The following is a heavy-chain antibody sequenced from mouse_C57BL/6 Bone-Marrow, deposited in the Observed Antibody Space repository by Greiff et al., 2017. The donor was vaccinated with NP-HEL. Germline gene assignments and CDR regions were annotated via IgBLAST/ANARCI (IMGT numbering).Heavy chain of an antibody. CDR1: GYTFTSYW. CDR3: ARWGSFYGYYWYFDV. Sequence: QVQLQQPGAELVMPGASVKLSCKASGYTFTSYWMHWVKQRPGQGLEWIGEIDPSDSYTNYNQKFKGKSTLTVDKSSSTAYIQLSSLTSEDSAVYYCARWGSFYGYYWYFDVWGTGTTVTVSS. V-gene: IGHV1-69*01. J-gene: IGHJ1*03. D-gene: IGHD2-9*01. CDR2: IDPSDSYT.